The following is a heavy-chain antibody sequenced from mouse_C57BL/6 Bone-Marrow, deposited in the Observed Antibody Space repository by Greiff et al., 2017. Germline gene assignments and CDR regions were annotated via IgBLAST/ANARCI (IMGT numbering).Heavy chain of an antibody. V-gene: IGHV10-1*01. D-gene: IGHD4-1*01. J-gene: IGHJ2*01. CDR1: GFSFNTYA. CDR2: IRSKSNNYAT. Sequence: ESGGGLVQPKGSLKLSCAASGFSFNTYAMNWVRQAPGKGLEWVARIRSKSNNYATYYADSVKDRFTISRDDSESMLYLQMNNLKTEDTAMYYCVRNLGENFDYWGQGTTLTVSS. CDR3: VRNLGENFDY.